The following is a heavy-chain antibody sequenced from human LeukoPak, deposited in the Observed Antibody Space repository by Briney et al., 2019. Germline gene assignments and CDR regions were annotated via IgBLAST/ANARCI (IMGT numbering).Heavy chain of an antibody. CDR2: INPNSGGT. CDR3: ASGYYYDSSGYYY. CDR1: GYTFTGYY. Sequence: ASVKVSCKASGYTFTGYYMHWVRPAPGQGLEWMGWINPNSGGTNYAQKFQGRVTMTRDTSISTAYMELSRLSSDDTAVYYCASGYYYDSSGYYYWGQGTLVTVSS. D-gene: IGHD3-22*01. J-gene: IGHJ4*02. V-gene: IGHV1-2*02.